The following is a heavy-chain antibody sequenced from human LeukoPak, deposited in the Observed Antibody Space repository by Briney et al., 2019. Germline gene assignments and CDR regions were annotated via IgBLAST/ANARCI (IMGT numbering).Heavy chain of an antibody. CDR3: ARRRGYCSSTSCYEFDY. D-gene: IGHD2-2*01. V-gene: IGHV4-38-2*02. Sequence: PSETLSLTCTVSGYSISSGYYWGWIRQPPGKGLEWIGSIYYSGSTYYNPSLKSRVTISVDTSKNQFSLKLSSVTAADTAVYYCARRRGYCSSTSCYEFDYWGQGTLVTVSS. CDR1: GYSISSGYY. CDR2: IYYSGST. J-gene: IGHJ4*02.